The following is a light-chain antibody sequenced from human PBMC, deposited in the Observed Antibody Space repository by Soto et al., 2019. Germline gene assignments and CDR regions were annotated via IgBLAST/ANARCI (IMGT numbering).Light chain of an antibody. Sequence: HSVLTQPASVSGSPGQSITISCTGTSSDVGGYNYVSWYQQHPGKAPKLMIYDVSNRPSGVSNRFSGSKSGNTASLTISGLQAEDEADYYCSSYTRSSTLEVFGGGTKLTVL. CDR1: SSDVGGYNY. CDR3: SSYTRSSTLEV. J-gene: IGLJ2*01. CDR2: DVS. V-gene: IGLV2-14*01.